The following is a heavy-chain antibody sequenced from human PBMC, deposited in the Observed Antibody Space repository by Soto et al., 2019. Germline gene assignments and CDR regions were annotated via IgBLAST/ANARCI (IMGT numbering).Heavy chain of an antibody. D-gene: IGHD6-13*01. CDR2: ISAYNGNT. CDR1: GCTFTSYG. J-gene: IGHJ4*02. Sequence: GASVKVSCKASGCTFTSYGISWVRQAPGQGLEWMGWISAYNGNTNYAQKLQGRVTMTTDTSTSTAYMELRSLRSDDTAVYYCARDLPPYTYSSSWPAGYYWGQGTLVTVSS. V-gene: IGHV1-18*01. CDR3: ARDLPPYTYSSSWPAGYY.